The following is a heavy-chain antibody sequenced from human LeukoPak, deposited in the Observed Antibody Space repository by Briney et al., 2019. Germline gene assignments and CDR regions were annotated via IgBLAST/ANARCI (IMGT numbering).Heavy chain of an antibody. CDR1: GFTVSSNS. Sequence: GGSLRLSCAASGFTVSSNSMIWVRQAPGKGLEWVGRTRNKANSYTTEYAASVKGRFTISRDDSKNSLYLQMNSLKTEDTAVYYCARGADSRQSGYFYGMDVWGQGTTVTVSS. J-gene: IGHJ6*02. D-gene: IGHD2-15*01. CDR2: TRNKANSYTT. CDR3: ARGADSRQSGYFYGMDV. V-gene: IGHV3-72*01.